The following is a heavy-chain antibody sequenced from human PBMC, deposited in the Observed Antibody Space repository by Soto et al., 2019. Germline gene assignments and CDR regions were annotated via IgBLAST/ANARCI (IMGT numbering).Heavy chain of an antibody. V-gene: IGHV4-34*01. CDR3: APDGPTLTTIC. Sequence: SETLSLTCAVYGGSFSGYYWSWIRQPPGKGLEWIGEINHSGSTHYNPSLTSRVTIPVDTSKNPFPLKLSSVTAADTAVYYCAPDGPTLTTICWGQGTLVIGSS. J-gene: IGHJ4*02. CDR2: INHSGST. CDR1: GGSFSGYY. D-gene: IGHD4-17*01.